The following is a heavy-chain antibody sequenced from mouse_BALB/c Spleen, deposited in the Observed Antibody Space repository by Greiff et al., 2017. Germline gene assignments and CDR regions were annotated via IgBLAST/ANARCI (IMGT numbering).Heavy chain of an antibody. V-gene: IGHV1-7*01. CDR3: ARFTTATIFDY. D-gene: IGHD1-2*01. Sequence: QVQLQQSGAELAKPGASVKMSCKASGYTFTSYWMHWVKQRPGQGLEWIGYINPSTGYTEYNQKFKDKATLTADKSSSTAYMQLSSLTSEDSAVYYCARFTTATIFDYWGQGTTLTVSS. J-gene: IGHJ2*01. CDR1: GYTFTSYW. CDR2: INPSTGYT.